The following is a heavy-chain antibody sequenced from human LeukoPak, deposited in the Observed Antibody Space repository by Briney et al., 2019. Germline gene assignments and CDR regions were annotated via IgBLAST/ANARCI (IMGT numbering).Heavy chain of an antibody. D-gene: IGHD3-10*01. CDR2: IYYSGST. CDR3: ARVFDSGSQAYFYYMDV. CDR1: GGSISRYY. V-gene: IGHV4-59*01. Sequence: SETLSLTCTVSGGSISRYYWSWIRQPPGKGLEWIGYIYYSGSTNYNPSLKSRVTISVDTSKNQFSLKLSSVTAADTAVYYCARVFDSGSQAYFYYMDVWGKGTTVTISS. J-gene: IGHJ6*03.